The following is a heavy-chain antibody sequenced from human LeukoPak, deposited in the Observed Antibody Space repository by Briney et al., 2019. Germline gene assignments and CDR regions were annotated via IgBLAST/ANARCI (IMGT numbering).Heavy chain of an antibody. CDR3: ARDPRYGGGPRDAFDI. CDR2: VSGSGGST. D-gene: IGHD4-23*01. J-gene: IGHJ3*02. V-gene: IGHV3-23*01. CDR1: GFTFSSYA. Sequence: GGSLRLSCAASGFTFSSYAMSWVRQAPGKGLEWVSAVSGSGGSTYYADSVKGRFTISRDNAKNSLYLQMNSLRAEDTAVYYCARDPRYGGGPRDAFDIWGQGTMVTVSS.